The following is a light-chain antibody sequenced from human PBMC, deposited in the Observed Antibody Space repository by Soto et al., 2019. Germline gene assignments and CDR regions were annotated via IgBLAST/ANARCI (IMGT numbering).Light chain of an antibody. CDR1: SSDIGAYNY. Sequence: QSVLTQPASVSGSPGQSITISCTGTSSDIGAYNYVSWYQQHPGKAPKLMIYDVTNRPSGVSNRFSGSKSGNTASLTISGLQAEDEADYYCSSYTSSSSDGFGTGTKVTVL. V-gene: IGLV2-14*03. CDR3: SSYTSSSSDG. CDR2: DVT. J-gene: IGLJ1*01.